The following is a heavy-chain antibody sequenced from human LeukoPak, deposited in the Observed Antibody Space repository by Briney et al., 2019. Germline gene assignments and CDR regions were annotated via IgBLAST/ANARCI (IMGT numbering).Heavy chain of an antibody. CDR3: ARDLGYYGSGSTSGY. D-gene: IGHD3-10*01. CDR2: MYHSGST. J-gene: IGHJ4*02. V-gene: IGHV4-38-2*02. Sequence: SETLSLTCTVSGYSISSGYYWGWIRQPPGKGLEWIGSMYHSGSTYYNPSLKSRVTISVDTSKNQFSLKLSSVTAADTAVYYCARDLGYYGSGSTSGYWGQGTLVTVSS. CDR1: GYSISSGYY.